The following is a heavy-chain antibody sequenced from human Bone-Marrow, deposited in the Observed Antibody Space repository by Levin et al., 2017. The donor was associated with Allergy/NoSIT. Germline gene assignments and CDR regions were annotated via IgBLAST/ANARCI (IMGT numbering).Heavy chain of an antibody. CDR2: ISYDGSNK. CDR1: GFTFSSYG. J-gene: IGHJ6*02. V-gene: IGHV3-30*18. D-gene: IGHD2-2*02. CDR3: AKVGGYCSSTSCYTDYYYGMDV. Sequence: PGGSLRLSCAASGFTFSSYGMHWVRQAPGKGLEWVAVISYDGSNKYYADSVKGRFTISRDNSKNTLYLQMNSLRAEDTAVYYCAKVGGYCSSTSCYTDYYYGMDVWGQGTTVTVSS.